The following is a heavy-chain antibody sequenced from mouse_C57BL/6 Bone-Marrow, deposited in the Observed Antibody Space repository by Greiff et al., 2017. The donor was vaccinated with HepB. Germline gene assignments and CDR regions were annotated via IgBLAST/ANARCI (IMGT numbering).Heavy chain of an antibody. V-gene: IGHV1-69*01. D-gene: IGHD2-1*01. CDR3: ARREIYYGLYYYAMDY. J-gene: IGHJ4*01. Sequence: QVQLQQPGAELVMPGASVKLSCKASGYTFTSYWMHWVKQRPGQGLEWIGEIDPSDSYTNYNQKFKGKSTLTVDKSSSTAYMQLSSLTSEDSAVYYCARREIYYGLYYYAMDYWGQGTSVTVSS. CDR2: IDPSDSYT. CDR1: GYTFTSYW.